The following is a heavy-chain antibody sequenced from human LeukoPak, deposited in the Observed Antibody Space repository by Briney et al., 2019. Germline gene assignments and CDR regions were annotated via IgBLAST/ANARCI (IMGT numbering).Heavy chain of an antibody. CDR2: IYSGGST. V-gene: IGHV3-23*03. CDR3: AKGAGVVPAAHLNV. CDR1: GFTFSSYS. J-gene: IGHJ6*04. D-gene: IGHD2-2*01. Sequence: GGSLRLSCAASGFTFSSYSMNWVRQAPGKGLEWVSVIYSGGSTYYADSVKGRFTISRDNSKNTLYLQMNSLRAEDTAVYYCAKGAGVVPAAHLNVWGKGTTVTVSS.